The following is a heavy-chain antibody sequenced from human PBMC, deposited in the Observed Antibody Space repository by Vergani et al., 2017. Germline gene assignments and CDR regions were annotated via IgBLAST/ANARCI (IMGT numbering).Heavy chain of an antibody. CDR3: ARDKPQNYYVPAAFDI. CDR2: IYTSGST. Sequence: QVQLQESGPGLVKPSETLSLTCNVSGASVSRYFWNWVRQPAGKGLEWIGRIYTSGSTSYNPSLKSRVTMSVHPSKNQFSLQLTAVTAADTAVYYCARDKPQNYYVPAAFDIWGQGTLVTVSS. CDR1: GASVSRYF. J-gene: IGHJ3*02. V-gene: IGHV4-4*07. D-gene: IGHD3-10*02.